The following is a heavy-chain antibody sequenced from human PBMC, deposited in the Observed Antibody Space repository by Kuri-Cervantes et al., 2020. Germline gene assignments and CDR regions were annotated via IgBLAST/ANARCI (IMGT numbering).Heavy chain of an antibody. D-gene: IGHD2-2*01. J-gene: IGHJ6*02. Sequence: GGSLRLSCAASGFTFSSYGMHWVRQAPGKGLEWVAVISYDGSNKYYADSVKGRFTISRDNSKNTLYLQMNSLRAEDTAVYYCAKEGCSSTSCYGEYYYGMDVWGQGTTVTVSS. V-gene: IGHV3-30*18. CDR3: AKEGCSSTSCYGEYYYGMDV. CDR2: ISYDGSNK. CDR1: GFTFSSYG.